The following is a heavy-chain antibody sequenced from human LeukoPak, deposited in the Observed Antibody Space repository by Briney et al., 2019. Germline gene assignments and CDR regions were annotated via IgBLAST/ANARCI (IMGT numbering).Heavy chain of an antibody. CDR3: AKERQGDWALDY. CDR2: ISGDGAVT. J-gene: IGHJ4*02. CDR1: GFTFNVYT. V-gene: IGHV3-43*01. D-gene: IGHD3-9*01. Sequence: GGSLRLSCAASGFTFNVYTMHWVRQAPEKGLEWVSLISGDGAVTSYVDSVKGRFTISRDNSKKSLYLQMNSLRTEDSALYYCAKERQGDWALDYWGQGALVTVSS.